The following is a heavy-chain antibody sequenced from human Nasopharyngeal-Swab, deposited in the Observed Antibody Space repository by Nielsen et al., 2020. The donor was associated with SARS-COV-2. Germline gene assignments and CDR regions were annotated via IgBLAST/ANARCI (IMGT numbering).Heavy chain of an antibody. Sequence: GGSLRLSCAASGFTFSIYAMTWVRQAPGKGLEWVSVITDSGDGTYYADSVKGRFTISRDNSKNTLYLQMNSLRADDTALYYCAKDQGYSYGAPDSWGQGTLVTVSS. J-gene: IGHJ4*02. D-gene: IGHD5-18*01. CDR1: GFTFSIYA. CDR2: ITDSGDGT. V-gene: IGHV3-23*01. CDR3: AKDQGYSYGAPDS.